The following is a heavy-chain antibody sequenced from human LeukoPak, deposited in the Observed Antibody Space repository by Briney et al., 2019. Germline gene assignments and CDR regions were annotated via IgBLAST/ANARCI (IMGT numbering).Heavy chain of an antibody. V-gene: IGHV6-1*01. Sequence: SQTLSLTCAISGDSVSSNSVTWNWIRQSPWRGLEWLVRTYYRSTWYNDYAVSVRRRLTVNPDTSKNQFSLHLNSVPPEDTAVYYCARRLTQYDCFDPWGQGILVTVSS. J-gene: IGHJ5*02. CDR2: TYYRSTWYN. CDR1: GDSVSSNSVT. CDR3: ARRLTQYDCFDP. D-gene: IGHD2-2*01.